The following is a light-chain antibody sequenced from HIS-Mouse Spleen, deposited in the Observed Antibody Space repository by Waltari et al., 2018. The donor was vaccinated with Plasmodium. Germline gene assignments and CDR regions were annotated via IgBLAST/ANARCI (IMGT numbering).Light chain of an antibody. J-gene: IGLJ3*02. CDR3: YSTDSSGNHRV. CDR2: EDS. CDR1: ALPKKY. Sequence: SYELTQPPSVSVSPGQTARITCSGAALPKKYAYWYQHKSGQAPVLVIYEDSKRPSGIPGRVSGASSGTIATLTISGAQVEDEADYYCYSTDSSGNHRVFGGGTKLTVL. V-gene: IGLV3-10*01.